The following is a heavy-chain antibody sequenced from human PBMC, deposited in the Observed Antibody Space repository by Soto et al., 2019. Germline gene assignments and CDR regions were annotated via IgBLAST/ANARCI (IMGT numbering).Heavy chain of an antibody. CDR3: ARTYYDNSGYPAFEDY. D-gene: IGHD3-22*01. CDR2: ISAYNGNT. J-gene: IGHJ4*02. V-gene: IGHV1-18*01. CDR1: GYTFTSYG. Sequence: ASVKVSCKASGYTFTSYGISWVRQAPGQGLEWMGWISAYNGNTNYAQKLQGRVTMTTDTSTSTAYMELRSLRSDDTAVYYCARTYYDNSGYPAFEDYWGQGTLVTVSS.